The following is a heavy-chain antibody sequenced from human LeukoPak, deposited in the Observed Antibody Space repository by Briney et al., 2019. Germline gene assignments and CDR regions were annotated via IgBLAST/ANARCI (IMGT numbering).Heavy chain of an antibody. Sequence: PSETLSLTCAVYGGSFSGYYWSWVRQAPGKGLEWVSAISGSGGSTYYADSVKGRFTISRDNSKNSLYLQMNSLRAEDTAVYYCARDLMGIAYRGAFYYWGQGTLVTVSS. V-gene: IGHV3-23*01. J-gene: IGHJ4*02. CDR1: GGSFSGYY. CDR2: ISGSGGST. CDR3: ARDLMGIAYRGAFYY. D-gene: IGHD6-13*01.